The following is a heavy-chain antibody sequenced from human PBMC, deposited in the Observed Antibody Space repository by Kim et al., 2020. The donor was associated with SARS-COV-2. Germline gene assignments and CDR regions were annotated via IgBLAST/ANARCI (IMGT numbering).Heavy chain of an antibody. V-gene: IGHV3-30*18. CDR3: AKDLHPHYYDSSGYYPDY. D-gene: IGHD3-22*01. CDR1: GFTFSSYG. J-gene: IGHJ4*02. CDR2: ISYDGSNK. Sequence: GGSLRLSCAASGFTFSSYGMHWVRQAPGKGLEWVAVISYDGSNKYYADSVKGRFTISRDNSKNTLYLQMNSLRAEDTAVYYCAKDLHPHYYDSSGYYPDYWGQGTLVTVSS.